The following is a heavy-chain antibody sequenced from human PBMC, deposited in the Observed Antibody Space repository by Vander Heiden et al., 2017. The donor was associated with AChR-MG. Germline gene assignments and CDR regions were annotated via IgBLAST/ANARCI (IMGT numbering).Heavy chain of an antibody. V-gene: IGHV3-49*05. D-gene: IGHD2-2*02. Sequence: EVQLVESGGGLVKPGRSLRLSCTASGFTFGDYAMSWFRQAPGKGLEWVGFIRSKAYGGTTEYAASVKGRFTISRDDSKSIAYLQMNSLKTEDTAVYYCTRRGGSRYQLLYSFDYWGQGTLVTVSS. CDR1: GFTFGDYA. CDR3: TRRGGSRYQLLYSFDY. CDR2: IRSKAYGGTT. J-gene: IGHJ4*02.